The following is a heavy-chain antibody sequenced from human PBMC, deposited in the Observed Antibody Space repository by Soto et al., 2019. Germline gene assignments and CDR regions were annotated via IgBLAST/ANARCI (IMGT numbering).Heavy chain of an antibody. J-gene: IGHJ6*02. CDR2: ISYDGSNK. D-gene: IGHD1-1*01. CDR3: ARGTTTSAFSAMDV. V-gene: IGHV3-30-3*01. CDR1: GFTFSHNA. Sequence: QVQLVESGGGVVQPGRSLRLSCAASGFTFSHNAMDWVRQAPGKGLEWVAVISYDGSNKYIAESVKGRFTISRDKSKNTLFLQMNSLRAEDTAVYYCARGTTTSAFSAMDVWGQGTTVTVSS.